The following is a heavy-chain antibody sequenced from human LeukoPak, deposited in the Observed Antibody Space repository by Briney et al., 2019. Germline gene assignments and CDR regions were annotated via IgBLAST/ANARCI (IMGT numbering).Heavy chain of an antibody. CDR2: IWYDGSNK. CDR1: GFTFSSYG. J-gene: IGHJ3*02. D-gene: IGHD4-17*01. CDR3: ARDKGYGDHDAFDI. Sequence: GRSLRLSCAASGFTFSSYGMHWVRQAPGKGLEWVAVIWYDGSNKYYADSVKGRFTISRDNSKNTLYLQMNSLRAEDTAVYYCARDKGYGDHDAFDIWGQGTMVSVSS. V-gene: IGHV3-33*01.